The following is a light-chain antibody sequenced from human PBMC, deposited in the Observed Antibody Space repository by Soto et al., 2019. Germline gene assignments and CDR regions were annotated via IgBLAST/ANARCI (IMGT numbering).Light chain of an antibody. J-gene: IGLJ3*02. CDR3: NSYTSTSARV. V-gene: IGLV2-14*01. Sequence: QSALTQPASVSGSPGQSITISCTGTSNDVGGFNYVSWYQQHPGKAPKVIIYEVSNRPSGVSNRFSGSKSGNTASLTISGLQAEDEADYCCNSYTSTSARVFGGGTKVTVL. CDR1: SNDVGGFNY. CDR2: EVS.